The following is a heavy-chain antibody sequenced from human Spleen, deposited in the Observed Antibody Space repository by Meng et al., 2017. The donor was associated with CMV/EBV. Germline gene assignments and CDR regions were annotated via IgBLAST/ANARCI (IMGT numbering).Heavy chain of an antibody. V-gene: IGHV6-1*01. Sequence: SETLSLTCAISGDSVSSNSAAWNWIRQSPSRGLEWLGRTYYRSKWYNDYAVSVKSRITINPDTSKNQFSLQLNTVTPEDTAVYYCARAGSHSGWGEGWFDPWGQGTLVTVSS. CDR1: GDSVSSNSAA. CDR2: TYYRSKWYN. J-gene: IGHJ5*02. CDR3: ARAGSHSGWGEGWFDP. D-gene: IGHD6-19*01.